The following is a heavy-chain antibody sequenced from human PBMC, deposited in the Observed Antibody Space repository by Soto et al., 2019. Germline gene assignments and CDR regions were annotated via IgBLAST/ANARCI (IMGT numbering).Heavy chain of an antibody. V-gene: IGHV4-59*12. CDR3: ARGAFIVSPCTGFDY. Sequence: SETLSLTCTVSGGSISSYYWTWIRQPPGKGLEWIGYIYAVSVKSRIAINPDTSKNQFSLQLNSVTPEDTAVYYCARGAFIVSPCTGFDYWGQGTPVTVSS. J-gene: IGHJ4*02. CDR1: GGSISSYY. CDR2: IYAV. D-gene: IGHD6-13*01.